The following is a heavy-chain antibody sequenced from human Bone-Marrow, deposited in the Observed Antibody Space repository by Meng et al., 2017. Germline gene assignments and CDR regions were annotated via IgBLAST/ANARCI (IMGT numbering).Heavy chain of an antibody. D-gene: IGHD3-10*01. CDR2: INHSGST. Sequence: QVQLQEGGAGLLKPSETLSLPGAVYGGSFSGYYWSRIRQPPGKGLEWIGEINHSGSTNYNPSLKSRVTISVDTSKNQFSLKLSSVTAADTAVYYCARGGVRGGIDYWGQGTLVTVSS. V-gene: IGHV4-34*01. CDR1: GGSFSGYY. J-gene: IGHJ4*02. CDR3: ARGGVRGGIDY.